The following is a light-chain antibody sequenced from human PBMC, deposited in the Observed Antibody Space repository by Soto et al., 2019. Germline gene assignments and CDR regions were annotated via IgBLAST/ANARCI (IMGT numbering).Light chain of an antibody. J-gene: IGKJ4*01. Sequence: DIHMTQSPSSLSASVGDSVTITCRASQNIGRFLNWHQQKPGKAPNVLINVASTLRSGVPSRFSGSGSGTDFNLTINSXQPEDFATYFCQQSFTTPLTFGGGTKVDIK. V-gene: IGKV1-39*01. CDR1: QNIGRF. CDR2: VAS. CDR3: QQSFTTPLT.